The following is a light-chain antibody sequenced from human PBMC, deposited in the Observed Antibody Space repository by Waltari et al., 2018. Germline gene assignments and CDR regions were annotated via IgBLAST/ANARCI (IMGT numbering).Light chain of an antibody. J-gene: IGLJ2*01. Sequence: SSELAQPPSVSVSPGQTARISCSGPSQFTFWYQQKPGQAPVLVIYADHKRPSGIPERFSASTSGTEVTLTITGVQAEDEAHYYCQSTDSNSPSQIIFGGGTKLTVL. CDR2: ADH. V-gene: IGLV3-25*03. CDR3: QSTDSNSPSQII. CDR1: SQF.